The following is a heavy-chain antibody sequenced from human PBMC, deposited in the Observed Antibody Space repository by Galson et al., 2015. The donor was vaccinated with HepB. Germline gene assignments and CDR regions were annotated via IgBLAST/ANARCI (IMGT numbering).Heavy chain of an antibody. D-gene: IGHD3-16*02. CDR3: ARRDDYVWGSYRYKRYYYGMDV. Sequence: CAVYGGSFSGYYWSWIRQPPGKGLEWIGEINHSGSTNYNPSLKSRVTISVDTSKNQFSLKLSSVTAADTAVYYCARRDDYVWGSYRYKRYYYGMDVWGQGTTVTVSS. J-gene: IGHJ6*02. V-gene: IGHV4-34*01. CDR2: INHSGST. CDR1: GGSFSGYY.